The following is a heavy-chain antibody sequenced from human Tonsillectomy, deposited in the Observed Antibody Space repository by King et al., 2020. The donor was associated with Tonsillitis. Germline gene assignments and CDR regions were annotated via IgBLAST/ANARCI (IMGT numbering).Heavy chain of an antibody. CDR2: IRSSAGST. D-gene: IGHD1-26*01. Sequence: VQLVESGGGLVQPGGSLRLSCAASGFTFSSYAMSWVRQAPGKGLEWVSTIRSSAGSTYYADSVKGRFTISRDNSKNTLYLQMNSLRAEDTAVYYCAKVGAVGATKFSPSGYWGQGTLVTVSS. V-gene: IGHV3-23*04. J-gene: IGHJ4*02. CDR1: GFTFSSYA. CDR3: AKVGAVGATKFSPSGY.